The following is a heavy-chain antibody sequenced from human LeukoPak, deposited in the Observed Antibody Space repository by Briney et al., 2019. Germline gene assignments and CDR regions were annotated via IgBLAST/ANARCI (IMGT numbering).Heavy chain of an antibody. CDR2: ISYDGSNK. D-gene: IGHD6-13*01. CDR3: ARGKYSSSWAPFDY. CDR1: GFTFSDAL. J-gene: IGHJ4*02. V-gene: IGHV3-30-3*01. Sequence: PGGSLRLSCAASGFTFSDALMNWVRQAPGKGLEWVAVISYDGSNKYYADSVKGRFTISRDNSKNTLYLQMNSLRAEDTAVYYCARGKYSSSWAPFDYWGQGTLVTVSS.